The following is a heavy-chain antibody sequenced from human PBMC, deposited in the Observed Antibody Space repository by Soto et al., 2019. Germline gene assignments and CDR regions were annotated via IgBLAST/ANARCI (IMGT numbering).Heavy chain of an antibody. CDR1: GASVNTGDYY. V-gene: IGHV4-30-4*01. CDR3: VGTGTTDDF. D-gene: IGHD1-7*01. CDR2: IFYSGDT. Sequence: VQLQGSGPGLVKPSQTLSLTCTVSGASVNTGDYYWSYIRQSPGKGLEWLGYIFYSGDTYYHPSLKSRATISLNTSRNQISRTLTSVTDADTAVYFCVGTGTTDDFWGQGTLVTVSS. J-gene: IGHJ1*01.